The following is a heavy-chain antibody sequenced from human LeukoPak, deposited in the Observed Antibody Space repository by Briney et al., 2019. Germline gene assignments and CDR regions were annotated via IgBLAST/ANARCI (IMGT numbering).Heavy chain of an antibody. D-gene: IGHD3-22*01. CDR3: ASGVYYDSSGYYPGNFDY. J-gene: IGHJ4*02. CDR1: GGTFSSYA. Sequence: ASVKVSCKASGGTFSSYAISWVRQAPGQGLGWMGRIIPILGIANYAQKFQGRVTITADKSTSTAYMELSSLRSEDTAVYYCASGVYYDSSGYYPGNFDYWGQGTLVTVSS. V-gene: IGHV1-69*04. CDR2: IIPILGIA.